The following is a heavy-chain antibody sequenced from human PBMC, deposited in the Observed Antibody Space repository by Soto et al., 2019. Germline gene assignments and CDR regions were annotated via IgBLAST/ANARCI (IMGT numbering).Heavy chain of an antibody. V-gene: IGHV4-59*01. CDR1: GGSISGYY. CDR2: IYNGST. Sequence: SETLSLTCIISGGSISGYYWTWIRQSPGKGLEYIGYIYNGSTNYNPSLKSRVTISVDTSKNQFSLKLSSVTAADTAVYYCARDNIVLVPAAMRWFDPWGQGTLVTVSS. D-gene: IGHD2-2*01. J-gene: IGHJ5*02. CDR3: ARDNIVLVPAAMRWFDP.